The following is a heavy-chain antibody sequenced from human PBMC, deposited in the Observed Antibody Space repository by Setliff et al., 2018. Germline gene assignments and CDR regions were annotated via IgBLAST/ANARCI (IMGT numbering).Heavy chain of an antibody. CDR3: ARASYYYDSSGYYGAGAFDI. J-gene: IGHJ3*02. D-gene: IGHD3-22*01. Sequence: LSLTCTVSGGSISSYYWSWIRQPPGKGLEWIGYIYYSGSTNYNPSLKSRVTISVDTSKNQFSLKLSSVTAADTAVYYCARASYYYDSSGYYGAGAFDIWGQGTMVT. CDR1: GGSISSYY. V-gene: IGHV4-59*01. CDR2: IYYSGST.